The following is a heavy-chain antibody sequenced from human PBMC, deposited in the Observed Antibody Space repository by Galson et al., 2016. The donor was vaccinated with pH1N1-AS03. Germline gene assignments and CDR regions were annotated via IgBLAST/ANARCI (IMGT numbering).Heavy chain of an antibody. CDR2: IVPFSVTT. CDR3: ARDRYHGLPGDYYESAY. J-gene: IGHJ4*02. V-gene: IGHV1-69*13. CDR1: TDNFVDYG. Sequence: SVKVSCKASTDNFVDYGISWVRQAPGQGLEWMGGIVPFSVTTDYAQKFQGRISITEDESTSTAYMELSSLTSEDTAVYYCARDRYHGLPGDYYESAYWGQGTLVTVSS. D-gene: IGHD3-22*01.